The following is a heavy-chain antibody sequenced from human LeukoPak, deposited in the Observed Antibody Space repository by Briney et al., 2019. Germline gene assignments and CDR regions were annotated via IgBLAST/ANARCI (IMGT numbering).Heavy chain of an antibody. Sequence: ASVKVSCKASGYTFTSYGISWVRQAPGQGLEWMGWISAYNGYTDYAQKLQFRVTMTTDTSTSTAYMELSSLRSEDTAVYYCAIRGSYGDYYFDYWGQGTLVTVSS. CDR2: ISAYNGYT. CDR3: AIRGSYGDYYFDY. D-gene: IGHD4-17*01. V-gene: IGHV1-18*01. J-gene: IGHJ4*02. CDR1: GYTFTSYG.